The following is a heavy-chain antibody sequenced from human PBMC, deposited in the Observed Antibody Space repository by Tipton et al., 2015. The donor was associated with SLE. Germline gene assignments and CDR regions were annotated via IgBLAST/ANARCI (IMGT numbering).Heavy chain of an antibody. J-gene: IGHJ6*03. D-gene: IGHD2-2*03. V-gene: IGHV4-34*01. CDR1: GESLSGHY. Sequence: TLSLTCTVYGESLSGHYWVWIRQPPGKGLEWIGDINHSGRIDYNPSLMSRVTISEATSKNQFSLTLTSVTAADTGVYYCARGVAIYWITYYDYYTDVWGKGTTVTVSS. CDR2: INHSGRI. CDR3: ARGVAIYWITYYDYYTDV.